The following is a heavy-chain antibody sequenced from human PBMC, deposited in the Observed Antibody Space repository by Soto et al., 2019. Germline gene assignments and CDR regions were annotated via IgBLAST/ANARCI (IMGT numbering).Heavy chain of an antibody. V-gene: IGHV4-30-4*01. CDR3: ARKKRGHRKYYFDY. CDR2: IYYSGST. D-gene: IGHD5-12*01. J-gene: IGHJ4*02. CDR1: GGSISSGDYY. Sequence: PSETLSLTCTVSGGSISSGDYYWSWIRQPPGKGLEWIGYIYYSGSTYYNPSLKSRVTISVDTSKNQFSLKLSSVTAADTAVYYCARKKRGHRKYYFDYWGQGTLVTVS.